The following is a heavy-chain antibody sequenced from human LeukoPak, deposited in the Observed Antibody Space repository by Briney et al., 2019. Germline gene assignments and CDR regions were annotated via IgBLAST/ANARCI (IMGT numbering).Heavy chain of an antibody. CDR3: ARRWEGDLDDAFDI. CDR1: GGSISSSSYY. Sequence: SETLSLTCTVSGGSISSSSYYWGWIRQPPGKGLEWIGSIYYSGSTYCNPSLKSRFTISVDTSKNHFSLKLSYVTAADTAVYYCARRWEGDLDDAFDIWGQGTMVTVSS. D-gene: IGHD1-26*01. J-gene: IGHJ3*02. V-gene: IGHV4-39*01. CDR2: IYYSGST.